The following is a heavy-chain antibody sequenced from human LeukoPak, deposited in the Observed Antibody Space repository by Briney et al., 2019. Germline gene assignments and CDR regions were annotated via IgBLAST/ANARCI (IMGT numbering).Heavy chain of an antibody. CDR2: IYTSGSI. CDR3: ARDSGTTGEVKFDP. V-gene: IGHV4-4*07. J-gene: IGHJ5*02. D-gene: IGHD3-10*01. CDR1: GYSISSGYY. Sequence: SETLSLTCTVSGYSISSGYYWGWIRQPAGKGLEWIGRIYTSGSITYNPSLKSRVSMSVDTSKNQFSLKLSSVTAADTAVYYCARDSGTTGEVKFDPWGQGTLVTVSS.